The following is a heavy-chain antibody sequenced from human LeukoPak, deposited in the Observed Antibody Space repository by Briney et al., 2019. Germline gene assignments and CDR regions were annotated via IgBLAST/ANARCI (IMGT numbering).Heavy chain of an antibody. V-gene: IGHV4-4*07. J-gene: IGHJ4*02. CDR2: IYSSGSI. Sequence: TSETLSLTCTVSGGSISNYYWNWIRQPAGKGLEWIGRIYSSGSINYNPSLKSRVTMSVDSSKNQLSLKLSSVTAADTAIYYCARERIIVAASYYFDYWGQGTLVTVSS. CDR1: GGSISNYY. D-gene: IGHD5-12*01. CDR3: ARERIIVAASYYFDY.